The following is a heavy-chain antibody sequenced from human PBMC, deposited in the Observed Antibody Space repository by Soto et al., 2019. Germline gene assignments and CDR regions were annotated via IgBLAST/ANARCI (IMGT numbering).Heavy chain of an antibody. D-gene: IGHD3-10*01. CDR1: GFTFSSYA. CDR3: AKDGPLLLWFGESQAN. CDR2: VSGGGGST. J-gene: IGHJ4*02. V-gene: IGHV3-23*01. Sequence: GGSLRLSCAASGFTFSSYAMSWARQAPGKGLEWVSAVSGGGGSTYYADSVKGRFTISRDNSKNTLFLQMNSLRAEDTAVYYCAKDGPLLLWFGESQANWGQGTLVTVSS.